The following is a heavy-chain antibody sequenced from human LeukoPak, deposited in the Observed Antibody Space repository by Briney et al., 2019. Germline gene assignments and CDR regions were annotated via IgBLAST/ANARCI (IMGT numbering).Heavy chain of an antibody. CDR1: GYTFTGYY. V-gene: IGHV1-2*02. CDR2: INPNSGGR. J-gene: IGHJ4*02. Sequence: GAAVKVCCTAAGYTFTGYYMHWVRQPPGQGLEWMGWINPNSGGRNYAQKFQGRGTMTRDTSISTAYMELSRLRSDDTAVYYCARVRKASCTGGRCYSVAFSYFDYWGQATLVTVSS. CDR3: ARVRKASCTGGRCYSVAFSYFDY. D-gene: IGHD2-15*01.